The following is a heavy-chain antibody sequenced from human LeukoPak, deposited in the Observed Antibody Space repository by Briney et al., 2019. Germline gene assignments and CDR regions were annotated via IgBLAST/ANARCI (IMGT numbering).Heavy chain of an antibody. CDR2: IKQDGSEK. CDR3: AKDAQRGFDYSNSLEY. V-gene: IGHV3-7*01. CDR1: GFTFSSYW. J-gene: IGHJ4*02. D-gene: IGHD4-11*01. Sequence: GGSLRLSCAASGFTFSSYWMSWVRQAPGKGLEWVANIKQDGSEKYYADSVKGRFTISRDNSRNTLYLQMNSLRGEDTAVYYCAKDAQRGFDYSNSLEYWGQGTLVTVSS.